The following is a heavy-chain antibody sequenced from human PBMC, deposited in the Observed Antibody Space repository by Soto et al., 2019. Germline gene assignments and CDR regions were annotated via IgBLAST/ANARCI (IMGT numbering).Heavy chain of an antibody. V-gene: IGHV4-34*01. D-gene: IGHD1-1*01. CDR1: GGSFSGYY. Sequence: KPSETLSLTCAVYGGSFSGYYWSWIRQPPGKGLEWIGEINHSGSTNYNPSLKSRVTISVDTSKNQFSLKLSSVTAADTAVYYCASGNGEWNGNWFDHWGQGTLVTVSS. CDR2: INHSGST. J-gene: IGHJ5*02. CDR3: ASGNGEWNGNWFDH.